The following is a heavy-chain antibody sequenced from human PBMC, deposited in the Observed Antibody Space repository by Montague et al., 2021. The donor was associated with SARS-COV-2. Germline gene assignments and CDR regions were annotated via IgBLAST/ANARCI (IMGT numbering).Heavy chain of an antibody. J-gene: IGHJ4*02. CDR3: AKDLVGDFWSAFYSGYFDY. CDR1: GFIFNNYG. CDR2: ISNDGGNK. V-gene: IGHV3-30*18. D-gene: IGHD3-3*01. Sequence: SLRLSCAASGFIFNNYGMHWVRQAPGKELEWVAVISNDGGNKYYADSVKGRFSISRDNSKNTLYLQMNSLGAEDTAVYYCAKDLVGDFWSAFYSGYFDYWGQGTLVTVSS.